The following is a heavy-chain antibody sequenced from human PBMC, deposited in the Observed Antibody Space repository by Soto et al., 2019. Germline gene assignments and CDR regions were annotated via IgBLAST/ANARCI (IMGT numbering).Heavy chain of an antibody. CDR1: GASINDFY. CDR2: MYYSETT. J-gene: IGHJ4*02. D-gene: IGHD6-19*01. CDR3: ARSGSGSGWF. V-gene: IGHV4-59*01. Sequence: SETLSLTCTVSGASINDFYWSWIRQTPGKGLEWVGFMYYSETTKYNPSLKGRVNMSLDTSKNQVSLHLKSVTAADTAVYYCARSGSGSGWFGGRGTLVTVSS.